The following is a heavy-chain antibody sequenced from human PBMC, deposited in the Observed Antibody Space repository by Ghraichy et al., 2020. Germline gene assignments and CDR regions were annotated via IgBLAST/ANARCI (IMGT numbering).Heavy chain of an antibody. J-gene: IGHJ4*02. Sequence: LRLSCAVSGGSISSGTYSWSWIRQPPGKGLEWIGYIYHSGSTYYNPSLKSRVTISVDRSKNQFSLKLSSVTAADTAVYYCARRSPLDSSIDYWGQGTLVTVSS. CDR3: ARRSPLDSSIDY. CDR1: GGSISSGTYS. V-gene: IGHV4-30-2*01. D-gene: IGHD3-22*01. CDR2: IYHSGST.